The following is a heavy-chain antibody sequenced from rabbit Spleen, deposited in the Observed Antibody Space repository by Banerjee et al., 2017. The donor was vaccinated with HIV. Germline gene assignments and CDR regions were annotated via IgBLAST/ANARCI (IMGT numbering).Heavy chain of an antibody. Sequence: QSLEESGGDLVKPEGSLTTTCTASGFSFSSSYYMCWVRQAPGKGLEWISCIYAGSSGSNYCASWAKGRFTISKASSTMVTLQMTSLTAAETATYFCAGGYATGENWYDLWGPGTLVTVS. D-gene: IGHD6-1*01. V-gene: IGHV1S40*01. J-gene: IGHJ4*01. CDR1: GFSFSSSYY. CDR3: AGGYATGENWYDL. CDR2: IYAGSSGSN.